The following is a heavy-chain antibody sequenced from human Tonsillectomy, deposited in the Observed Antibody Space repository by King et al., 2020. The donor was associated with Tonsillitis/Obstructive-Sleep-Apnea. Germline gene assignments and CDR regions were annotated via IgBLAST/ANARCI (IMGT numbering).Heavy chain of an antibody. J-gene: IGHJ4*02. CDR1: GGSISSSNYY. CDR2: IYYSGST. V-gene: IGHV4-39*02. Sequence: QLQESGPGLVKPSETLSLTCTVSGGSISSSNYYWDWIRQPPGKGLEWIGSIYYSGSTYYNPSLKSRITISVDTSKDQFSLRLTSVTAADTAVYFCAREVVWGSYRYPYFDYWGQGTLVTVSS. CDR3: AREVVWGSYRYPYFDY. D-gene: IGHD3-16*02.